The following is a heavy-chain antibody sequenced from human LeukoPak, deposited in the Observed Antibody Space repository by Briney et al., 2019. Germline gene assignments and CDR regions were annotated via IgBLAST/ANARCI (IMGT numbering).Heavy chain of an antibody. CDR2: IRYDGSNK. V-gene: IGHV3-30*02. CDR3: AKDMTGGSSGPLGY. J-gene: IGHJ4*02. D-gene: IGHD6-19*01. Sequence: SGGSLRLSCAASGFTFSSYGMHWVRQAPGKGLEWVAFIRYDGSNKYYADSVKGRFTISRDNAKNSLYLQMNSLRAEDTALYYCAKDMTGGSSGPLGYWGQGTLVTVSS. CDR1: GFTFSSYG.